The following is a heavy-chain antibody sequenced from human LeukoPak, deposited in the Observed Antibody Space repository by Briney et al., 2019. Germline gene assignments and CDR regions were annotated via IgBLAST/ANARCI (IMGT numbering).Heavy chain of an antibody. V-gene: IGHV4-34*01. CDR3: ARAEDIVVVPAAKKGAYDY. J-gene: IGHJ4*02. D-gene: IGHD2-2*01. CDR2: INHSGST. Sequence: SETLSLTCAVYGGSFSGYYWSWISQPPGKGLEWIGEINHSGSTNYNPSLKSRVTISVDPSKNQFSMKLSSVNAADTAVYYWARAEDIVVVPAAKKGAYDYWGQGTLVTVSS. CDR1: GGSFSGYY.